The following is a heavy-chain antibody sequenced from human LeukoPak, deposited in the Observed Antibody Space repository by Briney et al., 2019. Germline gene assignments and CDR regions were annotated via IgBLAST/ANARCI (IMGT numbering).Heavy chain of an antibody. J-gene: IGHJ4*02. V-gene: IGHV3-23*01. Sequence: GGSLRLSCAASGFTFSSYAMSWVRQAPGKGLEWVSAISGSGGSTYYADSVKGRFTISRDNSKNTLYLQMDSLRAEDTAVYYCAKDRDRYYYDSSGYIDYWGQGTLVTVSS. CDR2: ISGSGGST. CDR1: GFTFSSYA. D-gene: IGHD3-22*01. CDR3: AKDRDRYYYDSSGYIDY.